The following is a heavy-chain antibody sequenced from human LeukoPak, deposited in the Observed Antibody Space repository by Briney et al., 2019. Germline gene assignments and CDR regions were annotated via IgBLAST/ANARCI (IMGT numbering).Heavy chain of an antibody. CDR3: ARDRGAYQLLGFDY. J-gene: IGHJ4*02. Sequence: PSETLSLTCTVSGGSISSSSYYWVWFRQPPGKGLEWIGSIYYSGSTYYNPSLKSRVTISVDTSKNQFSLKLSSVTAADTAVYYCARDRGAYQLLGFDYWGQGTLVTVSS. CDR1: GGSISSSSYY. D-gene: IGHD2-2*01. V-gene: IGHV4-39*07. CDR2: IYYSGST.